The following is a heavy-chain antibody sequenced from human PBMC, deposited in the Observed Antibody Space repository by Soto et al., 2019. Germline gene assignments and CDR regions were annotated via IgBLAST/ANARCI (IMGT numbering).Heavy chain of an antibody. V-gene: IGHV3-11*01. Sequence: QVQLVESGGGLVKPGGSLRLSCAASGFTFSNYYMSWNRQAPGKGLEWVSYISGGGTTIYYADSVKGRFTISRDNAKNSLYLQMSILRAEDTAVYYCARDRRCSSWFEYFQHWGQGTLVTVSS. D-gene: IGHD6-13*01. J-gene: IGHJ1*01. CDR1: GFTFSNYY. CDR3: ARDRRCSSWFEYFQH. CDR2: ISGGGTTI.